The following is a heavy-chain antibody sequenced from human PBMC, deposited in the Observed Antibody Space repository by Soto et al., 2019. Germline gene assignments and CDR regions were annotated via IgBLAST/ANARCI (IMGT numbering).Heavy chain of an antibody. J-gene: IGHJ4*02. CDR2: IIPILGIA. D-gene: IGHD6-19*01. CDR3: ARATTVAGSDY. CDR1: EGTFSSYT. V-gene: IGHV1-69*02. Sequence: QVQLVQSGAEVKKPGSSVKVSCKASEGTFSSYTISWVRQAPGQGLEWMGRIIPILGIANYTQKFQGRVTITADKSTSTAYMELSSLRSEDTAVYYCARATTVAGSDYWGQGTLVTVSS.